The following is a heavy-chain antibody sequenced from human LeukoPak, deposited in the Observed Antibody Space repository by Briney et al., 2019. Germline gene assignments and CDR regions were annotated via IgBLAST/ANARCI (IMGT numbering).Heavy chain of an antibody. CDR1: GFTFSSYG. CDR2: IWYDGINR. Sequence: GGSLRLSCAASGFTFSSYGMHWVRQAPGKGLEWVAVIWYDGINRFHADSVKGRFTISRDNSKNTVYLQMNSLRAEDTAVYYCTRERKSGIAAFDYWGQGTLVTVSS. J-gene: IGHJ4*02. V-gene: IGHV3-33*01. D-gene: IGHD6-13*01. CDR3: TRERKSGIAAFDY.